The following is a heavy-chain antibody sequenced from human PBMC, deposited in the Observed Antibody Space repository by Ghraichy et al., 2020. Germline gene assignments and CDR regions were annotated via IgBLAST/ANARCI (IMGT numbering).Heavy chain of an antibody. CDR1: GGSISSSSYY. Sequence: SETLSLTCTVSGGSISSSSYYWGWIRQPPGKGLEWIGSIYYSGSTYYNPSLKSRVTISVDTSKNQFSLKLSSVTAADTAVYYCARLDALGHNWNDVMDYWGQGTLVTVSS. CDR3: ARLDALGHNWNDVMDY. J-gene: IGHJ4*02. V-gene: IGHV4-39*01. D-gene: IGHD1-1*01. CDR2: IYYSGST.